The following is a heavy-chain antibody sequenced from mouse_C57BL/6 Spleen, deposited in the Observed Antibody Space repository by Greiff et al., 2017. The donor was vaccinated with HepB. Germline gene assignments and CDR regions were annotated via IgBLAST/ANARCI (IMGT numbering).Heavy chain of an antibody. D-gene: IGHD2-4*01. J-gene: IGHJ1*03. CDR3: ARYYEYFDV. V-gene: IGHV5-17*01. CDR1: GFTFSDYG. Sequence: EVQGVESGGGLVKPGGSLKLSCAASGFTFSDYGMHWVRQAPEKGLEWVAYISSGSSTIYYADTVKGRFTISRDNAKNTLFLQMTSLRSEDTAMYYCARYYEYFDVWGTGTTVTVSS. CDR2: ISSGSSTI.